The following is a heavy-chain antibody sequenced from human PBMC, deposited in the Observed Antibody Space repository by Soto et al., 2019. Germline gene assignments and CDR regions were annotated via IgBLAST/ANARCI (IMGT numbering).Heavy chain of an antibody. CDR3: ARSGFCSCYDPSSTFDI. D-gene: IGHD2-15*01. Sequence: ASVKVSCKASGYTFTGYYMHWVRQAPGQGLEWMGWINPNSGGTNYAQKFQGWVTMTRDTSISTAYMELSRLRSDDTAVYYCARSGFCSCYDPSSTFDICGQLSMVPVSS. CDR1: GYTFTGYY. J-gene: IGHJ3*02. V-gene: IGHV1-2*04. CDR2: INPNSGGT.